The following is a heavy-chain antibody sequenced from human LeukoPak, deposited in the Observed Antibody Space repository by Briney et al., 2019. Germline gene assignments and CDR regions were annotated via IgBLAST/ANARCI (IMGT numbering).Heavy chain of an antibody. J-gene: IGHJ6*03. Sequence: ASVKVSCKASGYTFTGYYMHWVRQAPGQGLEWMGWINPNSGGTNYAQKFQGRVTMTRDTSISTAYMELSRLRSDGTAVYYCARDIVVVPANAPSYYYYHYMDVWGKGTTVTVSS. CDR1: GYTFTGYY. CDR2: INPNSGGT. D-gene: IGHD2-2*01. CDR3: ARDIVVVPANAPSYYYYHYMDV. V-gene: IGHV1-2*02.